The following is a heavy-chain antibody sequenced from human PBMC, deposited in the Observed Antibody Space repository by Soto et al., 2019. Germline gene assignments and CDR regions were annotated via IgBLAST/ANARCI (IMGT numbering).Heavy chain of an antibody. D-gene: IGHD4-17*01. CDR1: GYTFTSYG. CDR2: ISAYNGNT. V-gene: IGHV1-18*01. CDR3: ARDLSHTDYGDYYVLVAFDI. J-gene: IGHJ3*02. Sequence: ASVKVSCKASGYTFTSYGISWVRQAPGQGLEWMGWISAYNGNTNYAQKLQGRVTMTTDTSTSTAYMELRSLRSDDTAVYYCARDLSHTDYGDYYVLVAFDIWGQGTMVTVSS.